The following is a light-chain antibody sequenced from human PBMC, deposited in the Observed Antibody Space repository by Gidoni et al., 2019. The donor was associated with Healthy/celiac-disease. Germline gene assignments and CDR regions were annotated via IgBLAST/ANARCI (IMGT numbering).Light chain of an antibody. CDR3: QQYPFT. Sequence: EIVMTQSPATLSVSPGERATLSCRASQSVSSNLAWYQQKPGQAPRLLIYGASTRATGIPARFSGSGSGTEFTLTISSLQSEDFAVYYCQQYPFTLGQGTKLEIK. CDR1: QSVSSN. CDR2: GAS. V-gene: IGKV3-15*01. J-gene: IGKJ2*01.